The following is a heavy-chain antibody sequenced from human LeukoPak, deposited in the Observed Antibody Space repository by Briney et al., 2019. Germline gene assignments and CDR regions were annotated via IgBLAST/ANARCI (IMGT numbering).Heavy chain of an antibody. V-gene: IGHV3-21*01. D-gene: IGHD1-26*01. CDR3: ARGRSTWHLDY. J-gene: IGHJ4*02. Sequence: GGSLRLSCAASGFTFSSYSMNWVRQAPGKGLEWVSSISSSRSHIYYADSVKGRFTISRDNAKNSLSLQMNSLRAEDTAVYYCARGRSTWHLDYWGQGTLVTVSS. CDR1: GFTFSSYS. CDR2: ISSSRSHI.